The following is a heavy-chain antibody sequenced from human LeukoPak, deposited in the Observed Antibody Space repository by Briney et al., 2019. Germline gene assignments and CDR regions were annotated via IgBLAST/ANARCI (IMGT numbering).Heavy chain of an antibody. J-gene: IGHJ4*02. D-gene: IGHD3-10*01. CDR1: GFTFSSYA. V-gene: IGHV3-23*01. CDR3: AAYYGSGRGSYYFDY. CDR2: ISGSGGST. Sequence: HSGGSLRLSCAASGFTFSSYAMSWVRQAPGKGLEWVSAISGSGGSTYYADSVKGRFTISRDNSMNTLYLQMNSLRAEDTAVYYCAAYYGSGRGSYYFDYWGQGTLVTVSS.